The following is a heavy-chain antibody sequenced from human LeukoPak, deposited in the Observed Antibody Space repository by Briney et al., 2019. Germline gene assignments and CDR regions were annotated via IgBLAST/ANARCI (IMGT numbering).Heavy chain of an antibody. CDR1: GFTFSSYS. D-gene: IGHD4-17*01. Sequence: GGSLILSCAASGFTFSSYSMNWVRQAPGKGLEWVSSISSSSSYIYYADSVKGRFTISRDNAKNSLYLQMNSLRAEDTAVYYCARDRPLDYGDYVGAFDIWGQGTMVTVSS. J-gene: IGHJ3*02. V-gene: IGHV3-21*01. CDR3: ARDRPLDYGDYVGAFDI. CDR2: ISSSSSYI.